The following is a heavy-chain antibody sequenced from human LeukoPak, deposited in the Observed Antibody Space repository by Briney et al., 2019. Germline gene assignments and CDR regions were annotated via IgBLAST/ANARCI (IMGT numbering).Heavy chain of an antibody. D-gene: IGHD3-10*01. CDR3: AKDQYYYGSGSYFPIDY. V-gene: IGHV3-30*18. J-gene: IGHJ4*02. Sequence: GGSLRLSCAASGFTFSSYGMHWVRQAPGKGLEGVAVISYDGSNKYYADSVKGRFTISRDRSKNKLYLQMNSRRAEDTAVYYCAKDQYYYGSGSYFPIDYWGQGTLVTVSS. CDR1: GFTFSSYG. CDR2: ISYDGSNK.